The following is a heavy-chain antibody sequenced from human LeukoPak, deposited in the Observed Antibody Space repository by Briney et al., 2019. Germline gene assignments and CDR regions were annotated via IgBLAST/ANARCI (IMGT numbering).Heavy chain of an antibody. V-gene: IGHV4-59*01. D-gene: IGHD2-2*01. Sequence: SETLSLTCTVSGGSISSYYWSWIRQPPGKGLEWIGYIYYSGSTNYNPSLKSRVTISVDTSKNQISLKLSSVSAADAAVYYCARGLGYCSSTSCSHYYYYGMDVWGKGTTVTVSS. J-gene: IGHJ6*04. CDR3: ARGLGYCSSTSCSHYYYYGMDV. CDR2: IYYSGST. CDR1: GGSISSYY.